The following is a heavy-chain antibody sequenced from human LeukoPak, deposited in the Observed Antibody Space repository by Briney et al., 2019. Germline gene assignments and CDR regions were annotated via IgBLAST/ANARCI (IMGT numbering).Heavy chain of an antibody. J-gene: IGHJ4*02. V-gene: IGHV3-7*01. Sequence: GESLRLSCAASGFTFSSYWMSCVRQAPWKGQEWVANIKHDGSENYYVDSVKGRITISIDNAKTSLYLQMNSLRAEDTAVYYCARIGGNYDSSGYYLQGWAKTSFYTYYFDYWGQGTLVTVSS. CDR3: ARIGGNYDSSGYYLQGWAKTSFYTYYFDY. D-gene: IGHD3-22*01. CDR2: IKHDGSEN. CDR1: GFTFSSYW.